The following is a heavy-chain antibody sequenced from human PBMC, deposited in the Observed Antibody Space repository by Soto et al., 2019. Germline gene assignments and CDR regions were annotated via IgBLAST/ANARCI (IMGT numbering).Heavy chain of an antibody. Sequence: EVQLVESGGGLVQPGGSLRLSCAASGFTVSSNYMSWVRQAPGKGLEWVSVIYSGGSTYYADSVKGRFTISRDNSKNTLYLEMKRLRAADTAVYYCARMGDSSGYSGWFDPWGKGTLATVSS. CDR1: GFTVSSNY. CDR3: ARMGDSSGYSGWFDP. D-gene: IGHD3-22*01. V-gene: IGHV3-66*01. J-gene: IGHJ5*02. CDR2: IYSGGST.